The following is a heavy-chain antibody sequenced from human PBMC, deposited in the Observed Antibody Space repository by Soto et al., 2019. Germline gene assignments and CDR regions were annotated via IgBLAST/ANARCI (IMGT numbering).Heavy chain of an antibody. Sequence: SETLSLTCAVYGGSFSGYYWSWIRQPPGKGLEWIGEINHSGSTNYNPSLKSRVTISVDTSKNQFSLKLSSVTAADTAVYYCARSATYLNWFDPWGQGTLVTVLL. J-gene: IGHJ5*02. CDR1: GGSFSGYY. D-gene: IGHD2-15*01. CDR2: INHSGST. V-gene: IGHV4-34*01. CDR3: ARSATYLNWFDP.